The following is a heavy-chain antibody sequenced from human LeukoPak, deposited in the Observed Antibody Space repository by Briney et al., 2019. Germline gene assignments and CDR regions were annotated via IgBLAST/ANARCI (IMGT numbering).Heavy chain of an antibody. V-gene: IGHV3-48*02. CDR2: ISYSSGTI. D-gene: IGHD2-2*01. Sequence: GGSLRLSCAASGFTFSSYSMNWVRQAPGKGLEWISYISYSSGTIYYADSVKGRFTISRDNAKKSLYLQMNSLRDEDTAVYHCARVGHCKSSSCMTYNWFDPWGQGTLVTVSS. J-gene: IGHJ5*02. CDR1: GFTFSSYS. CDR3: ARVGHCKSSSCMTYNWFDP.